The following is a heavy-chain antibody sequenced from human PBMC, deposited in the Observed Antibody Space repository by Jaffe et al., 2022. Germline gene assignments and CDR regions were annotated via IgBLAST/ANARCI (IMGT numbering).Heavy chain of an antibody. Sequence: EVQLVQSGAEVKKPGESLKISCKGSGYSFTSYWIGWVRQMPGKGLEWMGIIYPGDSDTRYSPSFQGQVTISADKSISTAYLQWSSLKASDTAMYYCVRMEHIEGWFGESYFDYWGQGTLVTVSS. CDR1: GYSFTSYW. V-gene: IGHV5-51*03. CDR3: VRMEHIEGWFGESYFDY. CDR2: IYPGDSDT. D-gene: IGHD3-10*01. J-gene: IGHJ4*02.